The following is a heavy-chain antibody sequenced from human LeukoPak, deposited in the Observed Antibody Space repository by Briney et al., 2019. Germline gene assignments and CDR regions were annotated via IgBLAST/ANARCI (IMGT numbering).Heavy chain of an antibody. J-gene: IGHJ4*02. Sequence: ASVKVSCKASGYTFTSYGISWVRQAPGQGLEWMGWISAYNGNTNYAQKLQGRVTMTTDTSTSTAYMELRSLRSDDTAVYYCARGMGYGGTQDSNFDYWGQGTLVTVSS. CDR1: GYTFTSYG. CDR3: ARGMGYGGTQDSNFDY. D-gene: IGHD4-23*01. CDR2: ISAYNGNT. V-gene: IGHV1-18*01.